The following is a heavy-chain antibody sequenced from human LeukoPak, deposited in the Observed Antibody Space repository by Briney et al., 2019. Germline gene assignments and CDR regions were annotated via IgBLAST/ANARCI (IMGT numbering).Heavy chain of an antibody. V-gene: IGHV3-49*04. J-gene: IGHJ4*02. CDR1: GFTFGDYA. CDR3: TRGNYGVRGDQTDY. Sequence: GGSLRLSCTASGFTFGDYAMSWVRQAPGKGLEWVGFIRSKAYGGTTEYAASVKGRFTISRDDSKSIAYLQMNSLKTEDTAVYYRTRGNYGVRGDQTDYWGQGTLVTVSS. CDR2: IRSKAYGGTT. D-gene: IGHD3-10*01.